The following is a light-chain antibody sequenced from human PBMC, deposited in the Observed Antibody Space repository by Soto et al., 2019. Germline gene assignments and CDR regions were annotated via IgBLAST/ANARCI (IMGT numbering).Light chain of an antibody. CDR3: QQYNNWPPDYT. Sequence: ETVMTQSPATLSVSPGERVTLSCRASQSINSNLAWYQQRPGQAPRVLIYDASTRATAVPARFSGSGSGTEFTLTISSLQSEDFAVYYCQQYNNWPPDYTFGQGTKLGIK. J-gene: IGKJ2*01. CDR2: DAS. V-gene: IGKV3-15*01. CDR1: QSINSN.